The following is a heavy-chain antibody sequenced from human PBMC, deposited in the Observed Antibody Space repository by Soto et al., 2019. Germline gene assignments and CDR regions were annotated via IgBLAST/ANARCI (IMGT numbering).Heavy chain of an antibody. D-gene: IGHD3-10*01. CDR1: GFTFSSYA. V-gene: IGHV3-23*01. J-gene: IGHJ6*02. Sequence: GGSLRLSCAASGFTFSSYAMSWVRQAPGKGLEWVSAISGSGGSTYYADSVKGRFTISRDNSKNTLYLQMNSLRAEDTAVYYCAKDNGSGSYYLSYYYYYGMDVWGQGTTVTVSS. CDR2: ISGSGGST. CDR3: AKDNGSGSYYLSYYYYYGMDV.